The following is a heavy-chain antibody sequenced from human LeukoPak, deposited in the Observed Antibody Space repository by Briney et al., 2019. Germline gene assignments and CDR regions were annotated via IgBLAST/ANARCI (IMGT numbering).Heavy chain of an antibody. CDR2: IYSGGTT. Sequence: GGALRLSCAASGVTVSSNYMSWVRQAPGKGLEGVSGIYSGGTTYYADSVKARFSISSDNPKNTLYLQMNSLRAKDTAVYYCGRQRPFDYWGQGTVVTVSS. J-gene: IGHJ4*02. CDR3: GRQRPFDY. CDR1: GVTVSSNY. V-gene: IGHV3-53*01.